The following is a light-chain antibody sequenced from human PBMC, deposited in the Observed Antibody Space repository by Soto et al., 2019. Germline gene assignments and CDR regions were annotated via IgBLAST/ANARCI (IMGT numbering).Light chain of an antibody. CDR3: QQYSDWPPIT. Sequence: EIVMTQSPDTLSVSPGESATLSCTASQSVSSNLAWYQQKPGQAPRLLIYGASTRAAGIPPRFSGSGSGTEFTLAITSLQSEDFAIYYCQQYSDWPPITFGQGTKLESK. CDR1: QSVSSN. J-gene: IGKJ2*01. V-gene: IGKV3-15*01. CDR2: GAS.